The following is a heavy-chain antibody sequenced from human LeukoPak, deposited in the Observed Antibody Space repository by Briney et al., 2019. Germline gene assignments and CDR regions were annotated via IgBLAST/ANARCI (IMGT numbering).Heavy chain of an antibody. CDR2: IYYSGST. V-gene: IGHV4-39*07. CDR1: GGSISSSSYY. J-gene: IGHJ4*02. Sequence: SETLSLTCTVSGGSISSSSYYWGWIRQPPGKGLEWIGSIYYSGSTYYNPSLKSRVTISVDTSKNQFSLKLSSVTAADTAVYYCARGRAFFDWGQGTLVTVSS. D-gene: IGHD3-3*02. CDR3: ARGRAFFD.